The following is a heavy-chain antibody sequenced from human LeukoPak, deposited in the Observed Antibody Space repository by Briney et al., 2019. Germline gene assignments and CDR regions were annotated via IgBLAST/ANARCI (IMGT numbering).Heavy chain of an antibody. CDR3: ARGVVTDDYYMDV. Sequence: SETLSLTCSVSGSSISSGRYYWTWIRQPAGRGLEWIGRLYTNDNTNYDPSLESRVSISVDTSKGQFYLQLTSVTAADTAVYFCARGVVTDDYYMDVWGKGITLIVSS. CDR1: GSSISSGRYY. CDR2: LYTNDNT. J-gene: IGHJ6*03. D-gene: IGHD2-21*02. V-gene: IGHV4-61*02.